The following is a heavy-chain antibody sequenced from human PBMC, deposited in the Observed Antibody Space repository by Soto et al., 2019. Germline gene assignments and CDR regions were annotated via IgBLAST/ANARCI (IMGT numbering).Heavy chain of an antibody. J-gene: IGHJ5*02. CDR2: MNPGSGKT. CDR3: ARMASFGTLNWFDP. CDR1: GYTFINYD. D-gene: IGHD3-16*01. Sequence: QVQLVQSGAEVKEPGASVRVSCKASGYTFINYDISWVRQSTGQGLEWMGWMNPGSGKTGYANKFQGRATMTRDASTSTADLEMTSLPSEDTAVYDCARMASFGTLNWFDPCGQGTLVTVSS. V-gene: IGHV1-8*02.